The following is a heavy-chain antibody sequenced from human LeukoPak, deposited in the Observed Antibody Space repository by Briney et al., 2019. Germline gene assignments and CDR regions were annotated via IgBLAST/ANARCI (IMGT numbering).Heavy chain of an antibody. Sequence: ASVTVSYKASGYTFTSSGIRWVRQAPGQGLEWMGWISAYNGNTNYAQKLQGRVTMTTDTSTSTAYMELRSLRSDDTAVYYCVGVVLGWYFDLWGRGTLVTVSS. CDR1: GYTFTSSG. J-gene: IGHJ2*01. CDR3: VGVVLGWYFDL. V-gene: IGHV1-18*01. D-gene: IGHD2-15*01. CDR2: ISAYNGNT.